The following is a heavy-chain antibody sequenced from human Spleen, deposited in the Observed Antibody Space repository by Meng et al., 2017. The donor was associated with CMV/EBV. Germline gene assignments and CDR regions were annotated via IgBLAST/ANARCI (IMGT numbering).Heavy chain of an antibody. CDR2: ISAYNGNT. J-gene: IGHJ6*02. CDR1: GYTFTSYG. D-gene: IGHD2-2*01. Sequence: ASVKVSCKASGYTFTSYGISWVRQAPGQGLEWMGWISAYNGNTNYAQKLQDRVTMTTDTSTSTAYMELRSLRSDDTAVYYCARVQVVPAANHYYYYGMDVWGQGTTVTVSS. CDR3: ARVQVVPAANHYYYYGMDV. V-gene: IGHV1-18*01.